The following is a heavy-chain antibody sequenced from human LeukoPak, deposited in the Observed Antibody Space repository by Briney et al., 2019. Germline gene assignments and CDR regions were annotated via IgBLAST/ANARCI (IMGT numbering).Heavy chain of an antibody. J-gene: IGHJ4*02. CDR3: ARSPHILVVPTAISY. D-gene: IGHD2-2*01. CDR1: GYTFSSYG. V-gene: IGHV1-18*01. CDR2: ISAYNGNT. Sequence: ASVKVSCKASGYTFSSYGISWVRQAPGQELEWMGWISAYNGNTNYAHKFQGRVTMTTDTSTTTAYMELRSLRSDDTAVYYCARSPHILVVPTAISYWGQGTLVTVSS.